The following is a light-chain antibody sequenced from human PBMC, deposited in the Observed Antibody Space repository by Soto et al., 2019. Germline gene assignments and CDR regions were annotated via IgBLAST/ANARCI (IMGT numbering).Light chain of an antibody. CDR2: EVN. Sequence: QSALTQPPSVSGSPGQSVTISCTGTSSDVGAYNRVSWYQQPPGTAPKLMIYEVNNRPAGVPDRFSGSKSGNTASLTISGLQAEDEAVYYCSSYTSTNIPVFGGGTKLTVL. J-gene: IGLJ2*01. V-gene: IGLV2-18*02. CDR1: SSDVGAYNR. CDR3: SSYTSTNIPV.